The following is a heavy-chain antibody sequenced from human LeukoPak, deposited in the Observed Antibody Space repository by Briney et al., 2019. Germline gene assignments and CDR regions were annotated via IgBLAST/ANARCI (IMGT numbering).Heavy chain of an antibody. D-gene: IGHD6-6*01. CDR3: ANSSLA. CDR2: ISDSGDRT. CDR1: GFTFSSYA. Sequence: GRSLRLSCAASGFTFSSYALTWVRQAPGKGLEWVSSISDSGDRTHYADSVKGRFTISRVNSKNTLFLQMSNLRTEDTAVYYCANSSLAWGQGTLVTVSS. V-gene: IGHV3-23*01. J-gene: IGHJ4*02.